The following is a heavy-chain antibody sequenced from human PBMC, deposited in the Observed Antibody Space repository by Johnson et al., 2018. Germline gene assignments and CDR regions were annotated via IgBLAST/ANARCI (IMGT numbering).Heavy chain of an antibody. D-gene: IGHD4-11*01. V-gene: IGHV3-21*01. Sequence: EVQLVESGGGLVKPGGSLRLSCAASGFTFSSYSMNWVRQAPGKGLEWVSSISSSSSYIYYADSVKGRFTISRDNAKNSLYLQMNSLRAEDTAVYYCARDEGYSNYGYYYHYMDVWGKGTTVTVSS. CDR3: ARDEGYSNYGYYYHYMDV. CDR1: GFTFSSYS. J-gene: IGHJ6*03. CDR2: ISSSSSYI.